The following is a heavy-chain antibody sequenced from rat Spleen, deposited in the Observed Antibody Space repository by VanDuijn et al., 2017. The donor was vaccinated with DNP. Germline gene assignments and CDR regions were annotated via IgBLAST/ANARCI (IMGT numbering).Heavy chain of an antibody. D-gene: IGHD1-11*01. V-gene: IGHV5S13*01. CDR3: ARSYGYYFDY. J-gene: IGHJ2*01. CDR1: GFTFSDYD. CDR2: ITSGGNNT. Sequence: EVQLVGSGGGLVQPGRSLKLSCAASGFTFSDYDMAWVRQVPTKGLEWVASITSGGNNTYYRDSVKGRFTISRDNAKNTQYLQMDSLRSEDTATYYCARSYGYYFDYWGQGVMVTVSS.